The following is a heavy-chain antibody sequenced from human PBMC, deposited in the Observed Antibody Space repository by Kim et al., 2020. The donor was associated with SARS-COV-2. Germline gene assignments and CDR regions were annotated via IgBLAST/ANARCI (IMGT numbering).Heavy chain of an antibody. CDR3: ATTSYTGYDPRVYF. CDR2: INAGNGNT. D-gene: IGHD5-12*01. J-gene: IGHJ4*02. Sequence: ASVKVSCKASGYTFTTYAMHWVRQAPGQRLEWMGWINAGNGNTKYSQKFQVRVTFTSDTSTSTAYMELTSLTSEDTAVYFCATTSYTGYDPRVYFWCQGT. CDR1: GYTFTTYA. V-gene: IGHV1-3*01.